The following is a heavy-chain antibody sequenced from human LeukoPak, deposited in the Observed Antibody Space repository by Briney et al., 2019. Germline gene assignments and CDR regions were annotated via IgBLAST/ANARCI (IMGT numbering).Heavy chain of an antibody. CDR2: INHSGST. Sequence: SETLSLTCAVYGGSFSGYYWSWIRQPPGKGLEWIGEINHSGSTNYNPSLKSRVTISVDTSKNQFSLKLSSVTAADTAVYYCARQPSSYDAFDIWGQGIMVTVSS. V-gene: IGHV4-34*01. CDR1: GGSFSGYY. J-gene: IGHJ3*02. D-gene: IGHD6-13*01. CDR3: ARQPSSYDAFDI.